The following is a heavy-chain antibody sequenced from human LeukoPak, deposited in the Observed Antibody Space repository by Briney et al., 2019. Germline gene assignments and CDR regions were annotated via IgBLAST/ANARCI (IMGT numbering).Heavy chain of an antibody. J-gene: IGHJ4*02. CDR1: GYSISSGYY. D-gene: IGHD3-16*01. CDR2: MHHSGST. CDR3: ARVFGYGDYFDY. V-gene: IGHV4-38-2*01. Sequence: SETLSLTCAVSGYSISSGYYWAWIRQPPGKGPEWIGTMHHSGSTYYNPSLNSRVTISVDTSKKNQFSLNLSSVTAADTAVYYCARVFGYGDYFDYWGQGTLVTVSS.